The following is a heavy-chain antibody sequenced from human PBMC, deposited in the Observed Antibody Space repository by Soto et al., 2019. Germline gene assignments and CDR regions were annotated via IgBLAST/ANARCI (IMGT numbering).Heavy chain of an antibody. CDR1: CGRRSSGDFY. CDR2: IYYSGST. V-gene: IGHV4-30-4*01. J-gene: IGHJ5*02. Sequence: SLSRTCTVCCGRRSSGDFYWSCIRQPPGKGLEWIGYIYYSGSTYYNPSLKSRVTISVDTSKNQFSLKLGSVTAADTAVYYCARGVRRSSPFFGATWFDPSGHGTLVTVSS. D-gene: IGHD3-10*01. CDR3: ARGVRRSSPFFGATWFDP.